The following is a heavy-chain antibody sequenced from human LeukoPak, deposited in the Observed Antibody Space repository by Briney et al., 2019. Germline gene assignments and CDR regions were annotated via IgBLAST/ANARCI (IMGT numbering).Heavy chain of an antibody. CDR3: ARGLYYYYYGMDV. Sequence: SETLSLTCAVYGGSFSGYYWSWIRQPPGKGLEWIGEINHSGSTNYNPSLKSRATISVDASKNQFSLKLSSVTAADTAVYYCARGLYYYYYGMDVWGQGTTVTVSS. J-gene: IGHJ6*02. V-gene: IGHV4-34*01. CDR2: INHSGST. CDR1: GGSFSGYY.